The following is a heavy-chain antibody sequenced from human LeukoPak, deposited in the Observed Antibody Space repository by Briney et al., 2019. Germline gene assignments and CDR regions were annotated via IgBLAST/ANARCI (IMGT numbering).Heavy chain of an antibody. CDR1: GYTLTELS. J-gene: IGHJ4*02. CDR3: ATDYGGNPHFDY. CDR2: SDPEDGET. D-gene: IGHD4-23*01. Sequence: EASVKVSCKVSGYTLTELSMHWVRQAPGKGLEWMGGSDPEDGETIYAQKFQGRVTMTEDTSTDTAYMELSSLRSEDTAVYYCATDYGGNPHFDYWGQGTLVTVSS. V-gene: IGHV1-24*01.